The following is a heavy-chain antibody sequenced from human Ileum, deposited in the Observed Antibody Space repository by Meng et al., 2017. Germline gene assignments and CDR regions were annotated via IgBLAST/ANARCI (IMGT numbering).Heavy chain of an antibody. CDR1: GGSFSAYY. D-gene: IGHD1-26*01. V-gene: IGHV4-34*01. J-gene: IGHJ2*01. CDR3: ARSERSVYWYFDL. Sequence: GQLHDGGAGLLSPSETLSLTGGVYGGSFSAYYWTWIRQPPGKGLEWIGEINHSATTYYSPSLMGRVSVSVDTSKNQFSLKLTSVTAADTAVYYCARSERSVYWYFDLWGRGTLVTVSS. CDR2: INHSATT.